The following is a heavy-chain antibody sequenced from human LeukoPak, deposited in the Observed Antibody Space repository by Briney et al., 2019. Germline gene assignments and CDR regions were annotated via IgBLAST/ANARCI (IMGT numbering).Heavy chain of an antibody. V-gene: IGHV4-61*02. CDR2: IYTSGST. CDR1: GGSISSGRYY. Sequence: SQTRSLTCTVAGGSISSGRYYWSWIRQPAGKGLEWIGRIYTSGSTNYNPSLKSRFTITVDTSNNQFSLKLSSVTAADTAVYYCASEIQTDNWFDPWGPGTLVTVSS. CDR3: ASEIQTDNWFDP. J-gene: IGHJ5*02.